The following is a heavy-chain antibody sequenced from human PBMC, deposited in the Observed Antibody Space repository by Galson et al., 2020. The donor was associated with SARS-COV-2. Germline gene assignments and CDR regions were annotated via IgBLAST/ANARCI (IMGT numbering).Heavy chain of an antibody. CDR1: GDSISSGGYF. V-gene: IGHV4-31*03. CDR3: ARDGGSGSYYIAPLTY. D-gene: IGHD3-10*01. CDR2: ISSTGTT. J-gene: IGHJ4*02. Sequence: SQTLSLTCNVSGDSISSGGYFWSWIRQRPGVGLEWLGYISSTGTTNFNPSLRSRLTMSVDMSKDQFSLRLKSVTAADTAVYYCARDGGSGSYYIAPLTYWGQGTLVIVSS.